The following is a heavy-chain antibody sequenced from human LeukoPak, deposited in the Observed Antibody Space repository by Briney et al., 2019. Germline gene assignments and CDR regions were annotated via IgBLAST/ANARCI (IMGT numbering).Heavy chain of an antibody. CDR1: GGSISSGGYY. D-gene: IGHD2-15*01. V-gene: IGHV4-31*03. Sequence: PSETLSLTCTVSGGSISSGGYYWSWIRQHPGKGLEWIGCIYYSGSTYYNPSLKSRVTISVDTSKNQFSLKLSSVTAADTAVYYCARDRSVHDAFDIWGQGTMVTVSS. J-gene: IGHJ3*02. CDR3: ARDRSVHDAFDI. CDR2: IYYSGST.